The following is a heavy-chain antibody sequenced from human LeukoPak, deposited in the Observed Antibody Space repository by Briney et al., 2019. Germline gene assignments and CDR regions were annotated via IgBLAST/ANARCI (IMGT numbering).Heavy chain of an antibody. Sequence: GGSLRLSCAASGFTFSDFGRNWVRQAPGKGLEWVAFIKGDETEKHYVDSLKGRFTISRDNAENSLSLQMNSLTVEDTAVYFCARGRFFYGWGIDVWGQGTTVIVSS. J-gene: IGHJ6*02. D-gene: IGHD2/OR15-2a*01. CDR2: IKGDETEK. CDR1: GFTFSDFG. CDR3: ARGRFFYGWGIDV. V-gene: IGHV3-7*01.